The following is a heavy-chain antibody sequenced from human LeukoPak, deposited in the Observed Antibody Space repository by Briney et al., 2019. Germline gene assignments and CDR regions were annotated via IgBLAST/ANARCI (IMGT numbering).Heavy chain of an antibody. J-gene: IGHJ5*02. V-gene: IGHV4-34*01. CDR1: GVSFSGYY. CDR2: INHSGST. CDR3: ARGCVTMVRGVISFGWFDP. D-gene: IGHD3-10*01. Sequence: SETLSLTCAVYGVSFSGYYWSWIRQPPGKGLEWIGEINHSGSTNYNPSLKSRVTISVDTSKNQFSLKLSSVTAADTAVYYCARGCVTMVRGVISFGWFDPWGQGTLVTVSS.